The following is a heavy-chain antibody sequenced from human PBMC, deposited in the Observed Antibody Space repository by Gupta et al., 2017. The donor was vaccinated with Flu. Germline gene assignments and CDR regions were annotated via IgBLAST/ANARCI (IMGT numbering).Heavy chain of an antibody. CDR2: VYYSGNI. CDR1: AGSITSHTHH. D-gene: IGHD2-15*01. J-gene: IGHJ3*01. V-gene: IGHV4-39*01. CDR3: AGGGTGYCSGDNCDTDPRVDAYDF. Sequence: QLPLQESGPGRVKPSETLSLSCSVSAGSITSHTHHWRWIRRPPGKGLEWIGSVYYSGNIYYSPSLRSRVSISMDTSRNQFSLKLTSVTAADTALYDCAGGGTGYCSGDNCDTDPRVDAYDFWGPGTEVTVSS.